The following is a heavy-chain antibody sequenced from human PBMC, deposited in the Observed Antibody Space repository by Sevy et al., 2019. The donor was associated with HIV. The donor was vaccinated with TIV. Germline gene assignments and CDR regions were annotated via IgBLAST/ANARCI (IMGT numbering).Heavy chain of an antibody. V-gene: IGHV4-38-2*01. CDR3: ARARYYDSSAYYYFDY. CDR1: GYSISSGYY. CDR2: IYHGGST. J-gene: IGHJ4*02. Sequence: SETLSLTCAVSGYSISSGYYWGWIRQPPGKGLEWSGSIYHGGSTYYNPSLKSRVTISVDTPKNQFSLKLSSVTAADTAVYYCARARYYDSSAYYYFDYWGQGTLVTVSS. D-gene: IGHD3-22*01.